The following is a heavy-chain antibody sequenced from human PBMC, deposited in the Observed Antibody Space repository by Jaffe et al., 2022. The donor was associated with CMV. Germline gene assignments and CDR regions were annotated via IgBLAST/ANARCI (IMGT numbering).Heavy chain of an antibody. CDR1: GFTFSSYG. V-gene: IGHV3-33*08. CDR3: ARDEGHVLLWFGELFGPDY. CDR2: IWYDGSNK. Sequence: QVQLVESGGGVVQPGRSLRLSCAASGFTFSSYGMHWVRQAPGKGLEWVAVIWYDGSNKYYADSVKGRFTISRDNSKNTLYLQMNSLRAEDTAVYYCARDEGHVLLWFGELFGPDYWGQGTLVTVSS. D-gene: IGHD3-10*01. J-gene: IGHJ4*02.